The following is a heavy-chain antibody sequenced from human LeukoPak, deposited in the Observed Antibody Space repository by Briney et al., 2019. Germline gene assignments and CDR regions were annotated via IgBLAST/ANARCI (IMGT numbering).Heavy chain of an antibody. Sequence: SETLSLTCAVYGGSFSGYYWSWIRQPPGKGLEWIGEINHSGSTNYNPSLKSRVTISVDTSKNQFSLKLSSVTAADTAVYYCAQTQWLVEDAFDIWGQGTMVTVSS. D-gene: IGHD6-19*01. CDR1: GGSFSGYY. J-gene: IGHJ3*02. CDR2: INHSGST. CDR3: AQTQWLVEDAFDI. V-gene: IGHV4-34*01.